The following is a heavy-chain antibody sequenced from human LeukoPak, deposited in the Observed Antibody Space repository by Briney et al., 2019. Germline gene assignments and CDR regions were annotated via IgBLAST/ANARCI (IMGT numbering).Heavy chain of an antibody. Sequence: PGGSLRLSCAASGFTFSSYAMSWVRQAPGKGLEWVSGISGSGVSTYYADSVKGRFTISRDNSKNTLSLQMNSLSAEDTAVYYCAKRYYDSSGFDIWGQGTMVTVSS. J-gene: IGHJ3*02. CDR3: AKRYYDSSGFDI. D-gene: IGHD3-22*01. CDR2: ISGSGVST. CDR1: GFTFSSYA. V-gene: IGHV3-23*01.